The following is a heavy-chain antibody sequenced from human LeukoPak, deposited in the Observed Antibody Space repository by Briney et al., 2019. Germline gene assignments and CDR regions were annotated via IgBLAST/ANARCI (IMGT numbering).Heavy chain of an antibody. J-gene: IGHJ3*02. D-gene: IGHD2-21*01. CDR2: IYSGGST. CDR1: GFTVSSNY. CDR3: ARVVASSHAFDI. V-gene: IGHV3-53*01. Sequence: GGSLRLSCAASGFTVSSNYMSWVRQAPGKGLEWVSVIYSGGSTYYADSVKGRFTISRDNSKNTLYLQMNSLRAEDTAVYYCARVVASSHAFDIWGQGTMVTVSS.